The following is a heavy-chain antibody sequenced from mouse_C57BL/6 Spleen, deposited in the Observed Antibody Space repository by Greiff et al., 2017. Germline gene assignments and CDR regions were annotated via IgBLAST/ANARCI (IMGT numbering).Heavy chain of an antibody. Sequence: QVQLKQSGPELVKPGASVKISCKASGYAFSSSWMNWVKQRPGKGLEWIGRIYPGDGDTNYNGKFKGKATLTADKSSSTAYMQLSSLTSEDSAVYFCAKKETAQALNYWGQGTSVTVSS. J-gene: IGHJ4*01. CDR1: GYAFSSSW. D-gene: IGHD3-2*02. CDR2: IYPGDGDT. V-gene: IGHV1-82*01. CDR3: AKKETAQALNY.